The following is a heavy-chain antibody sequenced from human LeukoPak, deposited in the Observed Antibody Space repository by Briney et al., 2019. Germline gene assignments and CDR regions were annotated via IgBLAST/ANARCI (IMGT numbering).Heavy chain of an antibody. CDR3: AKTLAYYDSWSGSTAFTFDY. CDR1: GFTFSSYA. Sequence: GGSLRLSCAASGFTFSSYAMSWVRQAPGKGLEWVSAISGSGGSTYYADSVKGRFTISRDNSKNTLYLQMNSLRAEDTAVYYCAKTLAYYDSWSGSTAFTFDYWGQGTLVTVSS. CDR2: ISGSGGST. J-gene: IGHJ4*02. D-gene: IGHD3-3*01. V-gene: IGHV3-23*01.